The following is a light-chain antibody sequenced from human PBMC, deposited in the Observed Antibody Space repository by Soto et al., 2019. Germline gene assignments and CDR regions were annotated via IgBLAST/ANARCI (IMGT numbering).Light chain of an antibody. CDR1: QRVSSN. Sequence: EIVMTQSPATLSVSPGERATLSCRASQRVSSNLAWYQQKPGQAPRLLIYGASTRATGIPARFSGSGSGTEFTLTISSLQSEDFAVYYCQQYNNWPPTFGQGTKVKIK. V-gene: IGKV3-15*01. CDR3: QQYNNWPPT. CDR2: GAS. J-gene: IGKJ1*01.